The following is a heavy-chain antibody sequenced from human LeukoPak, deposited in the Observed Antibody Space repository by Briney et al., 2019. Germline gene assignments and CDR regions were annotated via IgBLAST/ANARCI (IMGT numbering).Heavy chain of an antibody. J-gene: IGHJ5*02. CDR2: ISPNSGGT. V-gene: IGHV1-2*02. Sequence: GSSVKVSCKASGGTFSSYAISWVRQAPGQGLEWMGWISPNSGGTNYAQKFQGRVTMTRDTSISTAYMELSRLRSDDTAVYYCARATVGALGGWFDPWGQGTLVTVSS. D-gene: IGHD1-26*01. CDR3: ARATVGALGGWFDP. CDR1: GGTFSSYA.